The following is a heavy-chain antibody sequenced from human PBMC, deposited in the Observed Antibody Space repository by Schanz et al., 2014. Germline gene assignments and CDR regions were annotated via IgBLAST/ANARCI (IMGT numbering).Heavy chain of an antibody. D-gene: IGHD3-10*01. CDR2: IKSESDGGTT. Sequence: EVQLVESGGGLVKPGGSLRLSCAASGFTFNYAWMNWVRQAPGKGLEWVARIKSESDGGTTDYAAPVQGRFTISRDDSKSTLYLQMNSLKTEDTAVYYSTTPDYYGSGSYSDAFDIWGQGTKVTVSS. CDR3: TTPDYYGSGSYSDAFDI. V-gene: IGHV3-15*01. CDR1: GFTFNYAW. J-gene: IGHJ3*02.